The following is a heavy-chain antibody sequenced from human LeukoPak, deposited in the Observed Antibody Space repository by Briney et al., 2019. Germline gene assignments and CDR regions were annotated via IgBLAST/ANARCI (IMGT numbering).Heavy chain of an antibody. V-gene: IGHV1-18*01. D-gene: IGHD2-8*01. CDR1: SYTFSSYG. CDR2: FSVNNGYI. Sequence: ASGKVSCKASSYTFSSYGISWGRQAPGQGLGWMGWFSVNNGYINYPQKFQGRVTMTTYTSTGTAYMELRSLGSDDTALYYSARDIMTVYAVPNYTWFVSCGQGTLVTVSS. CDR3: ARDIMTVYAVPNYTWFVS. J-gene: IGHJ5*01.